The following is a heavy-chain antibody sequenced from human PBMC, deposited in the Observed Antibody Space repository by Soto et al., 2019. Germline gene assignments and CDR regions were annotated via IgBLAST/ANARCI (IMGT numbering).Heavy chain of an antibody. CDR1: GYTFTSYA. V-gene: IGHV1-3*01. Sequence: QVQLVQSGAEVKKPGASVKVSCKASGYTFTSYAMHWVRQAPGQRLEWMGWINAGNGNTKYSQKFQGRVTITRDTSASTAYMELSSLRSEDTAVYYCARVPWPLAAAGRGAPFDYWGQGTLVTVSS. D-gene: IGHD6-13*01. CDR3: ARVPWPLAAAGRGAPFDY. CDR2: INAGNGNT. J-gene: IGHJ4*02.